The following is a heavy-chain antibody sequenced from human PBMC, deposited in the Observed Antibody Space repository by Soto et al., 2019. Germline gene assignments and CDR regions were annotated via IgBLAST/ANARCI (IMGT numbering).Heavy chain of an antibody. CDR3: ARASGSGSSYNVVDY. D-gene: IGHD3-10*01. CDR2: ISSSSSYI. Sequence: GGSLRLSCAASGFTFSSYSMNWVRQAPGKGLEWVSSISSSSSYIYYADSVKGRFTISRDNAKNSLYLQMNSLRAEDTAVYYCARASGSGSSYNVVDYWGQGTLVTVSS. J-gene: IGHJ4*02. V-gene: IGHV3-21*01. CDR1: GFTFSSYS.